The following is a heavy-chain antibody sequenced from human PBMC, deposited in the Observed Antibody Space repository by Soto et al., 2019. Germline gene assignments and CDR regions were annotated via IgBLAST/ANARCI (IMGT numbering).Heavy chain of an antibody. D-gene: IGHD6-19*01. CDR1: GYTFTSYG. CDR2: ISAYNGNT. V-gene: IGHV1-18*01. CDR3: ARKYSSGWYVAFDI. Sequence: ASVKVSCKASGYTFTSYGISWVRQAPGQGLEWMGWISAYNGNTNYAQKLQGRVTMTTDTSTSTAYMELRSLGSDDTAVYYCARKYSSGWYVAFDIWGQGTMVTVSS. J-gene: IGHJ3*02.